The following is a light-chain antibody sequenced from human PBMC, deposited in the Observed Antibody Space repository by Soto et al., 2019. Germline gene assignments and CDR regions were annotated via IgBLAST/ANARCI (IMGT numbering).Light chain of an antibody. V-gene: IGKV1-39*01. Sequence: DIQMTQSPSSLSASVGDRITITCRASQSISTYLNWYQQKPGGAPKHLIYAASNLQSGVPPRFSGSGSGTDFSLTISSLQPEDFATYYSQVSYEIPYTFGQGTKLEIK. CDR3: QVSYEIPYT. CDR2: AAS. J-gene: IGKJ2*01. CDR1: QSISTY.